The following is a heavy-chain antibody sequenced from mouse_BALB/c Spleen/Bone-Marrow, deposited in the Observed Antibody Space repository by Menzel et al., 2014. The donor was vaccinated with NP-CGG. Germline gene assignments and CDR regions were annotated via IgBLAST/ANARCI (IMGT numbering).Heavy chain of an antibody. CDR2: ISSGSSTI. CDR1: GFTFSSFG. CDR3: XXXXXXXXXXX. J-gene: IGHJ2*01. Sequence: EVQLVESGGGLVQPGGSRKLSCAASGFTFSSFGMHWVRQAPEKGLEWVAYISSGSSTIFYADTVKGRFTVSRDNPKNTLFLQXXXXXXXXXXXXXXXXXXXXXXXXXWGXXTTLTVSS. V-gene: IGHV5-17*02.